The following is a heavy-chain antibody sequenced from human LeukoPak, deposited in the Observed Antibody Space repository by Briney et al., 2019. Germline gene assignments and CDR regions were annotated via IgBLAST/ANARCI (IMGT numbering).Heavy chain of an antibody. Sequence: GGSLRLSCAASGFTFSSYSMNWVRPAPGKGPEWVSSISSSISYVYYADSVKGRFTISRDNAKNSLYLQMNSLRAEDTAVYYCARGQDTAMVPFDYWGQGTLVTVSS. J-gene: IGHJ4*02. CDR3: ARGQDTAMVPFDY. CDR1: GFTFSSYS. V-gene: IGHV3-21*01. D-gene: IGHD5-18*01. CDR2: ISSSISYV.